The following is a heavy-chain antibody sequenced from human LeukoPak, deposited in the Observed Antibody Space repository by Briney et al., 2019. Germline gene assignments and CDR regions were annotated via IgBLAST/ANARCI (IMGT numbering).Heavy chain of an antibody. V-gene: IGHV4-39*07. D-gene: IGHD1-26*01. CDR2: IYYSGST. Sequence: SETLSLTCTVSGGSISSSSYYWGWIRQPPGKGLEWIGSIYYSGSTYYNPSLKSRVTISVDTSKNQFSLKLSSVTAADTAVYYCARWDSGSSRDAFDIWGQGTMVTVSS. CDR1: GGSISSSSYY. CDR3: ARWDSGSSRDAFDI. J-gene: IGHJ3*02.